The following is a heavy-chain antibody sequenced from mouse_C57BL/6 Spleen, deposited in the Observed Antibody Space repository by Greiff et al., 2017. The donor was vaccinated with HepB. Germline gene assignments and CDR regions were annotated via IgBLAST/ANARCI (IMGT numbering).Heavy chain of an antibody. Sequence: VKLQESGAELVKPGASVKMSCKASGYTFTTYPIEWMKQNHGKSLEWIGNFHPYNDDTKYNEKFKGKATWTVEKSSSTVYLELSRLTSDDSAVYYCARGNYYGSSYFDYWGQGTTLTVSS. CDR1: GYTFTTYP. CDR3: ARGNYYGSSYFDY. CDR2: FHPYNDDT. D-gene: IGHD1-1*01. V-gene: IGHV1-47*01. J-gene: IGHJ2*01.